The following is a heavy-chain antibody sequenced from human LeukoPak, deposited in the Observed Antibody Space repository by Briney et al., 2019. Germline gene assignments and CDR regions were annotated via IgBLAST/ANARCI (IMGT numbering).Heavy chain of an antibody. D-gene: IGHD6-6*01. CDR2: INPSGGST. V-gene: IGHV1-46*01. CDR1: GYIFINYY. Sequence: ASVKVSCKASGYIFINYYIHWVRQAPGQGLEWMGIINPSGGSTSYAQKFQGRVTMTRDTSTSTAYMELSRLRSDDTAVYYCARARGAAHPFDYWGQGTLVTVSS. CDR3: ARARGAAHPFDY. J-gene: IGHJ4*02.